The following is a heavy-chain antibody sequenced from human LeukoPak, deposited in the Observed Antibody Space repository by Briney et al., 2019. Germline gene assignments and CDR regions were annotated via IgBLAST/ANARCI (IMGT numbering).Heavy chain of an antibody. CDR1: GGSISSSSYY. CDR3: ARGRFLEWLPFLGDAFDI. CDR2: IYYSGST. J-gene: IGHJ3*02. D-gene: IGHD3-3*01. Sequence: PSETLSLTCTVSGGSISSSSYYWGWLRQPPGKGLEWFGRIYYSGSTYYNPSLKSRVTISVDTSKNQFSLKLSSVTAADTAVYYCARGRFLEWLPFLGDAFDIWGQGTMVTVSS. V-gene: IGHV4-39*07.